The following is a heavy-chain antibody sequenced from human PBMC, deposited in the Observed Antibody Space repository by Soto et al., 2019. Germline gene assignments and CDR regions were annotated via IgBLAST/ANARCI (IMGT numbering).Heavy chain of an antibody. CDR1: GGSISSYY. Sequence: PSETLSLTCTVSGGSISSYYWSWIRQPPGKGLEWIGYIFYSGSTNYNPSLKSRLTITVDTSKNRFSLKLNSVPFADTAIYYCARDKDWAFDYWGQGTLVTVSS. V-gene: IGHV4-59*01. CDR3: ARDKDWAFDY. J-gene: IGHJ4*02. CDR2: IFYSGST. D-gene: IGHD3-9*01.